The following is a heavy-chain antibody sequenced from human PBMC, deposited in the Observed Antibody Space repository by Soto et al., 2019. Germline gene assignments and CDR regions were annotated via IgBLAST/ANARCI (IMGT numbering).Heavy chain of an antibody. CDR2: VSVDAGTT. J-gene: IGHJ4*02. CDR3: AKDGIRGIHIDN. Sequence: PVGSLRLSCAASGFTLSSYPMSWVRQAPGRGLQWVASVSVDAGTTYYADSVKGRFTISRDNSKNTLHLQMDSVRADDTAVYYCAKDGIRGIHIDNWGQGTPVTVSS. CDR1: GFTLSSYP. V-gene: IGHV3-23*01.